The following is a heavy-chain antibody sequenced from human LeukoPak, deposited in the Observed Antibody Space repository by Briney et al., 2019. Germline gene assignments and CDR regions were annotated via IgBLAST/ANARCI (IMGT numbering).Heavy chain of an antibody. CDR1: GFTFSSYS. D-gene: IGHD6-6*01. V-gene: IGHV3-21*01. J-gene: IGHJ3*02. CDR2: ISSSSSYI. Sequence: GGSLRLSCAASGFTFSSYSMNWVRQAPGKGLEWVSSISSSSSYIYYADSVKGRFTISRDNAKNSLYLQMNSLRAEDTAVYYCAREFRKYSSSFWAFDIWGQGTMVTVSS. CDR3: AREFRKYSSSFWAFDI.